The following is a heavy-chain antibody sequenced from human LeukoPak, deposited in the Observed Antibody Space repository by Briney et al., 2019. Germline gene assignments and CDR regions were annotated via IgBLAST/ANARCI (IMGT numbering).Heavy chain of an antibody. D-gene: IGHD6-19*01. CDR1: GGSVSSDSAA. J-gene: IGHJ5*01. Sequence: SQTLSLTCAISGGSVSSDSAAWNWIRQSPSRGLEWLGRTYYRSKWYHDYSVSVKSRITINPDTSKNQFSLQLNSVTPEDTAVYYCARAVAGTEGWFNSWGQGTLVTVSS. CDR3: ARAVAGTEGWFNS. CDR2: TYYRSKWYH. V-gene: IGHV6-1*01.